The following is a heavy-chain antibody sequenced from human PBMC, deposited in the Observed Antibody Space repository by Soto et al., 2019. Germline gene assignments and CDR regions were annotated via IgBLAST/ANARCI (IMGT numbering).Heavy chain of an antibody. V-gene: IGHV4-34*01. J-gene: IGHJ5*02. CDR2: INHSGST. Sequence: SETLSLTCAVYGGSFSGYYWSWIRQPPGKGLEWIGEINHSGSTNYNPSLKSRVTISVDTSKNQFSLKLSSVTAADTAVYYCARKVRGVPRGWFDPWGQGTLVTVFS. CDR1: GGSFSGYY. D-gene: IGHD3-10*01. CDR3: ARKVRGVPRGWFDP.